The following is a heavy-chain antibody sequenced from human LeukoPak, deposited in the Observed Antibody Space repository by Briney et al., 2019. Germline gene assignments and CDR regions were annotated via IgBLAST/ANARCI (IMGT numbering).Heavy chain of an antibody. V-gene: IGHV4-39*01. CDR2: IYYSGST. CDR1: GGSISSSSYY. CDR3: ARPVPYCSSTSCYANWFDP. Sequence: SETLSLTCTVSGGSISSSSYYWGWIRQPPGKGLEWIGSIYYSGSTYYNPSLKSRVTISVDTSKNQFSLKLSSVTAADTAVYYCARPVPYCSSTSCYANWFDPWGQGTLVTVSS. J-gene: IGHJ5*02. D-gene: IGHD2-2*01.